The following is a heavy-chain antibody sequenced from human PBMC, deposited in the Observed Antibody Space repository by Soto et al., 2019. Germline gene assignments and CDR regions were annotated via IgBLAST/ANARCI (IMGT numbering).Heavy chain of an antibody. D-gene: IGHD6-19*01. CDR2: IIPIFGTA. CDR1: GYTFTSYA. V-gene: IGHV1-69*13. Sequence: SVKVSCKASGYTFTSYAISWVRQAPGQGLEWMGGIIPIFGTANYAQKFQGRVTITADESTSTAYMELSSLRSEDTAVYYCARDGSPGIAVAGSPYNWFDPWGQGTLVTVSS. CDR3: ARDGSPGIAVAGSPYNWFDP. J-gene: IGHJ5*02.